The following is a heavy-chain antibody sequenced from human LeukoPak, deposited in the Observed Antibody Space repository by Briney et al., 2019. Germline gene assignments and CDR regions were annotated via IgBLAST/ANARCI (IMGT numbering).Heavy chain of an antibody. CDR1: AFTFSSYG. CDR2: ISYDGSNK. D-gene: IGHD2-15*01. V-gene: IGHV3-30*18. Sequence: GGSLRLSCAASAFTFSSYGMHWVRQAPGKGLEWVAVISYDGSNKYYADSVKGRFTISRDNSKNTLYLQMNSLRAEDTAVYYCAKPVVVAATTNWFDPWGQGTLVTVSS. J-gene: IGHJ5*02. CDR3: AKPVVVAATTNWFDP.